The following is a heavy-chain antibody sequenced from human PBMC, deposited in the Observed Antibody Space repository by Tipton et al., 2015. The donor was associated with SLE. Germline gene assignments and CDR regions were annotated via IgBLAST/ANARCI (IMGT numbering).Heavy chain of an antibody. CDR3: VRASLSFGEYQLLSAEYFQH. V-gene: IGHV4-34*01. CDR1: GGSFSGYY. J-gene: IGHJ1*01. CDR2: INHSGST. Sequence: TLSLTCAVYGGSFSGYYWSWIRQPPGKGLEWIGEINHSGSTNYNPSLKSRVTISVDTSKNQFSLKLSSVTAADTAVYYCVRASLSFGEYQLLSAEYFQHWGQGTLVTVSS. D-gene: IGHD2-2*01.